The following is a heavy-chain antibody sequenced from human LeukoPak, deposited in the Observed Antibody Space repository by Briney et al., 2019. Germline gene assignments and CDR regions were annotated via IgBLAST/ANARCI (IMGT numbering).Heavy chain of an antibody. CDR3: AKDDLNYDYVWGSYRPGYGMDV. V-gene: IGHV1-18*01. D-gene: IGHD3-16*02. J-gene: IGHJ6*02. CDR1: GYTFTSYG. CDR2: ISAYNGNT. Sequence: GASVKVSCKASGYTFTSYGISWVRQAPGQGLEWMGWISAYNGNTNYAQKLQGRVTMTTDTSTSTAHMELRSLRSDDTAVYYCAKDDLNYDYVWGSYRPGYGMDVWGQGTTVTVSS.